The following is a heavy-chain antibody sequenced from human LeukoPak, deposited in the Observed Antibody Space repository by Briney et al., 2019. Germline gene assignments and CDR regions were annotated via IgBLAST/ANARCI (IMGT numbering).Heavy chain of an antibody. D-gene: IGHD3-9*01. J-gene: IGHJ4*02. CDR3: ARIYYDILTGYYTYFDY. Sequence: SGTLSLTCTVSGGSISSHYWSWIRQPPGKGLEWNGYIYYSGSTNYNPSLKSRVTISVDTSKNQFSLKLSSVTAADTAVYYCARIYYDILTGYYTYFDYWGQGTLVTVSS. CDR2: IYYSGST. CDR1: GGSISSHY. V-gene: IGHV4-59*11.